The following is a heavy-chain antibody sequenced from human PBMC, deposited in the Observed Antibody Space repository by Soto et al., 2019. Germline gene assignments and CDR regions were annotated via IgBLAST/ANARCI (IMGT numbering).Heavy chain of an antibody. CDR3: ARDQSWHDLVWWFVP. D-gene: IGHD1-1*01. CDR2: FDPEDGET. J-gene: IGHJ5*02. Sequence: ASVKVSCKVSGYTLTELSMHWVRQAPGKGLEWMGGFDPEDGETIYAQKFQGRVTMTEDTSTDTAYMELSSLRSEDTAVYYCARDQSWHDLVWWFVPWGQGTLVTVSS. CDR1: GYTLTELS. V-gene: IGHV1-24*01.